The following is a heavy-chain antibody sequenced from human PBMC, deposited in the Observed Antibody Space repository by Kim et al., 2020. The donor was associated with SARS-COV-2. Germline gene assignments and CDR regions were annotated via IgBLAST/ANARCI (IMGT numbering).Heavy chain of an antibody. D-gene: IGHD3-9*01. CDR1: GGTFSSYA. V-gene: IGHV1-69*13. CDR3: ARVRYYDILTGYYTDFDY. J-gene: IGHJ4*02. CDR2: IIPIFGTA. Sequence: SVKVSCKASGGTFSSYAISWVRQAPGQGLEWMGGIIPIFGTANYAQKFQGRVTITADESTSTAYMELSSLRSEDTAVYYCARVRYYDILTGYYTDFDYWGQGTLVTVSS.